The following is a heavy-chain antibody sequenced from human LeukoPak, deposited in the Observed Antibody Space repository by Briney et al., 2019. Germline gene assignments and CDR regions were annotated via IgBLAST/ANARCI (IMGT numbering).Heavy chain of an antibody. CDR1: GGSFSGYY. Sequence: SETLSLTCTVYGGSFSGYYWSWIRQPPGKGLEWMGEINHSGSTNYYPSLNSRVTISVDTSKNQFSLKLSSVTAADTAVYYCARGRYDFWSGYYGWFDPWGQGTLVTVSS. J-gene: IGHJ5*02. V-gene: IGHV4-34*01. CDR3: ARGRYDFWSGYYGWFDP. D-gene: IGHD3-3*01. CDR2: INHSGST.